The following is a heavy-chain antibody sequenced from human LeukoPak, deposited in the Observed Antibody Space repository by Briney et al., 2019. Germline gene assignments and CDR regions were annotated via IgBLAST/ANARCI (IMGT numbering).Heavy chain of an antibody. CDR3: AKDSSSVVRGVTFFDY. Sequence: GRSLRLSCAASGFTFSSYGMHWVRQAPGKGLEWVAVISYDGSNKYYADSVKGRFTISRDNSKNTLYLQMNSLRAEDTAVYYCAKDSSSVVRGVTFFDYWGQGALVSVSS. V-gene: IGHV3-30*18. CDR1: GFTFSSYG. J-gene: IGHJ4*02. CDR2: ISYDGSNK. D-gene: IGHD3-10*01.